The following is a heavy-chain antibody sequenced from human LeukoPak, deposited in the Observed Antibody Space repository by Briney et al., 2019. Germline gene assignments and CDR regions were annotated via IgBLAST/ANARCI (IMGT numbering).Heavy chain of an antibody. CDR3: AGVRGIISRNWFDP. CDR2: IYYSGST. Sequence: SETLSLTCTVSGGSISSRGYYWSWICQRPGKGLEWIGSIYYSGSTYYNPSLTSRVTISVDTSKNQFSLKLSSVTAADTAVYFCAGVRGIISRNWFDPWGHGTLVTVSA. J-gene: IGHJ5*02. D-gene: IGHD3-10*01. V-gene: IGHV4-39*01. CDR1: GGSISSRGYY.